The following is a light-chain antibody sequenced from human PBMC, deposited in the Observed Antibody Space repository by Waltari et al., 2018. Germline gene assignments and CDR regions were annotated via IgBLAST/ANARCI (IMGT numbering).Light chain of an antibody. CDR2: DVS. CDR1: PSDIGGYKF. V-gene: IGLV2-8*01. Sequence: QSALTQPPSASGSPGQSVTISCTGTPSDIGGYKFVSWFRQHPGKAPKLVIYDVSERPSGVPDRFSGSKSGSTATLTVSGLQAEDEADYYCSSYGGKNNLIFGGGTTLTVL. CDR3: SSYGGKNNLI. J-gene: IGLJ2*01.